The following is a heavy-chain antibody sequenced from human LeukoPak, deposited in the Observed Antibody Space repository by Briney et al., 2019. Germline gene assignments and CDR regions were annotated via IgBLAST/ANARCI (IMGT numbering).Heavy chain of an antibody. J-gene: IGHJ4*02. V-gene: IGHV3-30-3*01. Sequence: GGSLRLSCAASGLTFSSYAMHWVRQAPGKGLEWLAVISYDETNKYYADSVKGRFTISRDNSKNTLYLQMNSLRAEDTAVYYCATSPRYKQQLGYFDYWGQGTLVTVSS. CDR1: GLTFSSYA. D-gene: IGHD6-13*01. CDR2: ISYDETNK. CDR3: ATSPRYKQQLGYFDY.